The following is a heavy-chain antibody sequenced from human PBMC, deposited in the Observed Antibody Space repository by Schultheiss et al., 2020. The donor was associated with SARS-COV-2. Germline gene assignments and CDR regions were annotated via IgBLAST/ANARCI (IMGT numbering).Heavy chain of an antibody. J-gene: IGHJ6*03. Sequence: SVKVSCKASGYTFTSYGISWVRQAPGQGLEWMGWISAYNGNTNYAQKLQGRVTMTTDTSTSTAYMELRSLRSDDTAVYYCARLVRSSDYYYYYMDVWGKGTTVTVSS. CDR3: ARLVRSSDYYYYYMDV. CDR2: ISAYNGNT. D-gene: IGHD2-2*01. V-gene: IGHV1-18*01. CDR1: GYTFTSYG.